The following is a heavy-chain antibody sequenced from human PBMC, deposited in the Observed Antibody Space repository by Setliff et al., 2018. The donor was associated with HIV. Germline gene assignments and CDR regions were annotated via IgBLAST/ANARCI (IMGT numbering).Heavy chain of an antibody. CDR1: GGSISSYY. Sequence: SETLSLTCTVSGGSISSYYWSWIRQPPGKGLEWIGYIYTSGSTNYSPSLKSRVTISVEMSKNQFSLKLTSVTAADTAVYYCAIGYDSWGQGTLVTVSS. CDR2: IYTSGST. J-gene: IGHJ5*02. D-gene: IGHD5-12*01. V-gene: IGHV4-4*08. CDR3: AIGYDS.